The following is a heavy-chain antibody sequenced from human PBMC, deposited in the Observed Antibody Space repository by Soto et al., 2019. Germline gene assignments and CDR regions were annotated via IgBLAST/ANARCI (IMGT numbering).Heavy chain of an antibody. Sequence: EVQLSGSGGGLVQPGGSLRLSCAASGFTFSSYAMSWVRQAPGKGLEWVSAISGRSTSTYYADSVKGRFTISRDNYTNALYLQMNSLRAEDTAVYYCAKDPSSGFAMENYFDYWCQGNLVTVSS. CDR2: ISGRSTST. CDR1: GFTFSSYA. J-gene: IGHJ4*02. CDR3: AKDPSSGFAMENYFDY. V-gene: IGHV3-23*01. D-gene: IGHD3-10*01.